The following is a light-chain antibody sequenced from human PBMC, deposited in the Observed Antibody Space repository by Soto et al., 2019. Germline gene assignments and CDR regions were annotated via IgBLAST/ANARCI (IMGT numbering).Light chain of an antibody. V-gene: IGKV3-15*01. Sequence: IVMTQSPATLSVSPGERAILSCRASQSVGGDLAWYQRKPGQAPRLLIYGASSRAPGIPTRFSGSGSGTEFTLTISSLQSEDFAVYYCQQYENWPQLTFGGGTKVEI. CDR3: QQYENWPQLT. CDR1: QSVGGD. J-gene: IGKJ4*01. CDR2: GAS.